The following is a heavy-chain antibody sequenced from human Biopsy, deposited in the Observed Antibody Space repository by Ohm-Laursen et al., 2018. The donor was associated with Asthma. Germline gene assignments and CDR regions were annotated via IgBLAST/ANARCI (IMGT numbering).Heavy chain of an antibody. CDR2: IYSGGTS. CDR3: ARGDSSGWSHYYFDY. D-gene: IGHD6-19*01. Sequence: SLRLSCSASGFSGLTFRDFGMHWVRQAPGKGLEWVSVIYSGGTSDTADSVRGRFTISRDFYKNTLYLQMDSLRAEDTAVYYCARGDSSGWSHYYFDYWGQGTLVTVSS. CDR1: GFSGLTFRDFG. V-gene: IGHV3-53*01. J-gene: IGHJ4*02.